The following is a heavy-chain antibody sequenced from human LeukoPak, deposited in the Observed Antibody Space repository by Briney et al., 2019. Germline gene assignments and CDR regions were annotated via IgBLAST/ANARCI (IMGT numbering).Heavy chain of an antibody. Sequence: GGSLRLSCAASGFTFSNYAMNWVRQAPGKGLEWVSGISGSGDHTYYADSVKGRFTISRDTSKNTLYLQMNSLRAEDTAVYFCAKDQTPYYWGQGTLVTVSS. CDR2: ISGSGDHT. CDR3: AKDQTPYY. J-gene: IGHJ4*02. V-gene: IGHV3-23*01. CDR1: GFTFSNYA.